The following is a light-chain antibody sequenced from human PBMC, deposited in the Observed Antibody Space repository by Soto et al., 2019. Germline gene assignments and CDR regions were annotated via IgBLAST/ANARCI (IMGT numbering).Light chain of an antibody. CDR2: KAS. CDR1: QSISSW. J-gene: IGKJ4*01. V-gene: IGKV1-5*03. Sequence: DIQMTQSPSTLSASVGDRVTITCRASQSISSWLAWYQQKPGQAPKLLIYKASSLATGVPSRFSGSGSGTEFTLTISSLQPDDFAIYYCQQYNSYVTFGGGTKVEIK. CDR3: QQYNSYVT.